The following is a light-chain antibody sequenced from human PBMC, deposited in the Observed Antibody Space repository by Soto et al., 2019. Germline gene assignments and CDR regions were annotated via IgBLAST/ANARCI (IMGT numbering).Light chain of an antibody. J-gene: IGLJ3*02. V-gene: IGLV2-14*01. Sequence: QSALTQPASVSGSPGQSITISCTGTSSDVGGYNYVSWYQQHPGKAPKLMIYEVSNRPSGVSNRFSGSKSGNTASLTISGLQAEDEADYYFSSYTSSSTRVFVGGTKLNVL. CDR1: SSDVGGYNY. CDR2: EVS. CDR3: SSYTSSSTRV.